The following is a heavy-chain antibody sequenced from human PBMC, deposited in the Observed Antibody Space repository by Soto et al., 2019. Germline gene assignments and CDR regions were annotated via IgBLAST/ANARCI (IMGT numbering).Heavy chain of an antibody. Sequence: PGGSLRLSCAASGFTFSSYEMNWVRQAPGKGLEWVSYISSSGSTIYYADSVKGRFTISRDNAKNSLYLQMNSLRAEDTAVYYCARDRRSAAAIFRGVNNWFDPWGQGTLVTVS. CDR1: GFTFSSYE. CDR2: ISSSGSTI. D-gene: IGHD6-13*01. J-gene: IGHJ5*02. CDR3: ARDRRSAAAIFRGVNNWFDP. V-gene: IGHV3-48*03.